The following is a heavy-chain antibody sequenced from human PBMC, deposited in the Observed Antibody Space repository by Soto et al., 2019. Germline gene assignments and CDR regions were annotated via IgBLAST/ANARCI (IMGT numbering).Heavy chain of an antibody. CDR2: IYHSGST. Sequence: HLQLQESGSGLVKPSQTLSLTCAVSGGSISSGGYSWSWIRQPPGKGLEWIGYIYHSGSTYYNPPLESRVTISIDMTKNQFSLKLSSVTNADTAVDYCARVPDVWGQSNTVTVSS. J-gene: IGHJ6*02. CDR3: ARVPDV. CDR1: GGSISSGGYS. V-gene: IGHV4-30-2*01.